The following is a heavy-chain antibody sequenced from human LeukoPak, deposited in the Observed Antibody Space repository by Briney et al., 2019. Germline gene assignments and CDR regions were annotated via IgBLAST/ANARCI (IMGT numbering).Heavy chain of an antibody. CDR2: ISDRGRT. J-gene: IGHJ4*02. Sequence: SETLSLTCTVSGGSIRSTTYYWGWIRQLPGKGLEWVGDISDRGRTYNNPSLKSRVTISVDTSRNQFFLKMSSVTAADTAVYYCARVIIAAAGTEDYWGQGTLVTVSS. CDR3: ARVIIAAAGTEDY. D-gene: IGHD6-13*01. CDR1: GGSIRSTTYY. V-gene: IGHV4-39*01.